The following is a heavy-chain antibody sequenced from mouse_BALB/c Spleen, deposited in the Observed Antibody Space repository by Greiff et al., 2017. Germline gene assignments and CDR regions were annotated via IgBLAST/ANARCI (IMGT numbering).Heavy chain of an antibody. D-gene: IGHD3-1*01. CDR2: IHPSDSET. J-gene: IGHJ3*01. Sequence: QVQLQQSGAELAKPGASVKMSCKASGYTFTSYWMNWVKQRPGQGLEWIGMIHPSDSETRLNQKFKYKATLTVDKSSSTAYMQLSSPTSEDSAVYYCAREGAARAPFAYWGQGTLVTVSA. CDR3: AREGAARAPFAY. CDR1: GYTFTSYW. V-gene: IGHV1-74*01.